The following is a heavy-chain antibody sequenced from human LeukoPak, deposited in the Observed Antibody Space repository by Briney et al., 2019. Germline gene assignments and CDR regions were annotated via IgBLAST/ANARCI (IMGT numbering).Heavy chain of an antibody. CDR2: IYPGDSDT. Sequence: PGGSLTISCKASGYRFTIYWLAWVRQMPGKGLETMEIIYPGDSDTRYSPAFQGQLTISADKSVNTAYLPWRSLMASDTAMYYCARFPGLTTVTLDYWGQGTLVTVSS. CDR3: ARFPGLTTVTLDY. D-gene: IGHD4-11*01. J-gene: IGHJ4*02. CDR1: GYRFTIYW. V-gene: IGHV5-51*01.